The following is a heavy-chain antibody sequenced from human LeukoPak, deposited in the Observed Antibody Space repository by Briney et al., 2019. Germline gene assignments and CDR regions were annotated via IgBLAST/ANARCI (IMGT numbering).Heavy chain of an antibody. CDR1: GFTFGDFA. CDR3: AKDYFRRNGVYDACDL. D-gene: IGHD3-9*01. CDR2: IGGDGAEK. Sequence: GGSLRLSCVDSGFTFGDFAKSWVRQAPGARPEWVSVIGGDGAEKYYADFVKGGFTISRDKSENTLYLEMTSLRAPGTRVFYFAKDYFRRNGVYDACDLWRHGTRVRVS. J-gene: IGHJ3*01. V-gene: IGHV3-23*01.